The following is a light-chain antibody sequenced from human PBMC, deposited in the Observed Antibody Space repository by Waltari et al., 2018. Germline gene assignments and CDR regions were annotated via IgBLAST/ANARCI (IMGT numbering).Light chain of an antibody. CDR2: GNI. J-gene: IGLJ1*01. CDR1: WSTLGAGFA. Sequence: QSVLTQPPSVSGAPGQRVTISCPGSWSTLGAGFAVHWYQQIPGGAPKLLIYGNINRPSGVPDRFSGSKSGTSASLAITGLQAEDEADYYCQSYDSRLSGYVFGTATTVTVL. CDR3: QSYDSRLSGYV. V-gene: IGLV1-40*01.